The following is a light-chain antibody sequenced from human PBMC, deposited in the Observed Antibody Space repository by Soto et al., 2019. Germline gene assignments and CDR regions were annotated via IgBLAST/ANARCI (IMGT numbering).Light chain of an antibody. CDR2: DTN. J-gene: IGLJ2*01. CDR3: LTWDSSLRAGV. V-gene: IGLV1-51*01. Sequence: QSVLTQPPSVSAAPGQKVTISCSGSTSNIGNNYVSWYQQVPGTAPKLLIYDTNKRPSGIPDRFSGSKSGTSATLGITELQTGDEADYYCLTWDSSLRAGVFGGGTKVTVL. CDR1: TSNIGNNY.